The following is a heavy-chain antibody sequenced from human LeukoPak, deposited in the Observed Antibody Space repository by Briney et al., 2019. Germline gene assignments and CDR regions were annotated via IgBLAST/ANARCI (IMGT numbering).Heavy chain of an antibody. CDR1: GGSISSCY. J-gene: IGHJ4*02. CDR2: IYTTGIT. V-gene: IGHV4-4*07. Sequence: SETLSLTCTVSGGSISSCYWSWIRQPAGKGLEWIGRIYTTGITNYNPSLKSRVTMSVDTSKNQFSLKLTSVTAADTAVYYCARDGYYYDSSGYYYWGQGTLVTVSS. CDR3: ARDGYYYDSSGYYY. D-gene: IGHD3-22*01.